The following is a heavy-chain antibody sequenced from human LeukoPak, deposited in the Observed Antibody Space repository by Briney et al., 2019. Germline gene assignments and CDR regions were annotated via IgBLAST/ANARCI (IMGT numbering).Heavy chain of an antibody. J-gene: IGHJ4*02. V-gene: IGHV1-18*01. CDR3: ARGGSLWGSGSQFDY. CDR2: ISAYNGNT. D-gene: IGHD3-10*01. Sequence: SVKVSCKASGYTFTSYGISWVRQAPGQGLEWMGWISAYNGNTNYAQKFRGRVTITADKSTRTAYMELSSLRSEDTAVYYCARGGSLWGSGSQFDYWGQGTLVTVSS. CDR1: GYTFTSYG.